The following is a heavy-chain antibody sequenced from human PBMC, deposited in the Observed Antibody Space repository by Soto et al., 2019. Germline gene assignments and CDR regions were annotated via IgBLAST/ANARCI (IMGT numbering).Heavy chain of an antibody. CDR2: TYYRSRWYS. D-gene: IGHD2-15*01. J-gene: IGHJ6*02. V-gene: IGHV6-1*01. Sequence: PSQTLSLTCVGSGDTVSSNSVAWNWVGPSPSRGLEWLGRTYYRSRWYSDYAVSVRSRIDINADTSKNQVSLQLNSVTPEDTAVYYCARSEEDSDYYYYGMDVWGQGTTVTVSS. CDR3: ARSEEDSDYYYYGMDV. CDR1: GDTVSSNSVA.